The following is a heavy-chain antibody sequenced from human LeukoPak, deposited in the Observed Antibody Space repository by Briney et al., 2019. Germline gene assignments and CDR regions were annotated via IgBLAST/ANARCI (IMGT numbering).Heavy chain of an antibody. CDR2: IHHSGRS. V-gene: IGHV4-4*02. Sequence: SETLSLTCTVSSGSITSNYYWTWVRQPPGKEMEWIGEIHHSGRSNYNPSLKSRVTISVDTSKNQFSLKLSSVTAADTAVYYCARAGGYYFDYWGQGTLVAVSS. CDR3: ARAGGYYFDY. D-gene: IGHD3-16*01. J-gene: IGHJ4*02. CDR1: SGSITSNYY.